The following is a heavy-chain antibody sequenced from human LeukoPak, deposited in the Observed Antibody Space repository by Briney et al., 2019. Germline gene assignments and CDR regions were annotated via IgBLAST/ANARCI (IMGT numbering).Heavy chain of an antibody. CDR2: IKNDGSIT. J-gene: IGHJ3*02. CDR1: GFTLSSYW. Sequence: GGSLRLSCAASGFTLSSYWMHWVRQAPGKELVWVSRIKNDGSITDYADSVKGRFTISRDNAKNMLYLQMNNLRAEDTAVYYCARPSSGAYHIWGQGTMVTVSS. V-gene: IGHV3-74*01. D-gene: IGHD6-19*01. CDR3: ARPSSGAYHI.